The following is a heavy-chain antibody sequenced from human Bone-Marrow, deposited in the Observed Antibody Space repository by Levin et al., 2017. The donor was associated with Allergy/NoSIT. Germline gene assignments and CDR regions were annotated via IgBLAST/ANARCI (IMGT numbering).Heavy chain of an antibody. CDR2: ISYDGSNK. J-gene: IGHJ6*02. D-gene: IGHD3-9*01. V-gene: IGHV3-30*18. CDR3: AKDRRYFDCPHDGMDV. Sequence: PGGSLRLSCAASGFTFSSYSMHWVRQAPGKGLEWVAVISYDGSNKYYADSGKGRFTISRDNSKNTLYLQMNSLRAEETAVYYCAKDRRYFDCPHDGMDVWGQGTTVTVSS. CDR1: GFTFSSYS.